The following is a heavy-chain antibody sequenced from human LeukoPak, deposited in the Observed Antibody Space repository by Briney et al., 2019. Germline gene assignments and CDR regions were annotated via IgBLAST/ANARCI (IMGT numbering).Heavy chain of an antibody. CDR2: INHSGST. V-gene: IGHV4-34*01. CDR1: GGSFSGYY. CDR3: ARTTGRWLQFDAFDI. D-gene: IGHD5-24*01. Sequence: PSETLSLTCAVYGGSFSGYYWSWIRQPPGKGLEWIGEINHSGSTNYNPPLKSRVTISVDTSKNQFSLKVNSVTAADTAVYYCARTTGRWLQFDAFDIWGQGTMVTVSS. J-gene: IGHJ3*02.